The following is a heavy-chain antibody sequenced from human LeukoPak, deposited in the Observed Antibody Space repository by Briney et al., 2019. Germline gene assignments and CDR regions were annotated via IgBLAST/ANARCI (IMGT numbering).Heavy chain of an antibody. V-gene: IGHV4-34*01. CDR2: INHSGTT. D-gene: IGHD7-27*01. CDR3: VRWGPYGAPGY. Sequence: SETLSLTCAVYSGSFSGYYWSWIRHPPGKGLKWIGKINHSGTTNYNPSLKSRVTISVDTSKNPFSLTLSFVTAADTAVYYCVRWGPYGAPGYWGQGTLVTVSS. CDR1: SGSFSGYY. J-gene: IGHJ4*02.